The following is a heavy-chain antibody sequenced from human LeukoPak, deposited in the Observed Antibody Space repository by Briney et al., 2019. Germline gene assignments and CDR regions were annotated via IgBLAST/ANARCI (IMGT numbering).Heavy chain of an antibody. CDR1: GFTFSNYG. CDR2: IWCDGSNK. Sequence: GGSLRLSCAASGFTFSNYGMHWVRQAPGKGLEWVAIIWCDGSNKYYADSVKGRFTISRDNSKNTLYLQMNSLRADDTAVYYCARGETTPIWGQGTMVTVSS. J-gene: IGHJ3*02. V-gene: IGHV3-33*08. D-gene: IGHD2-15*01. CDR3: ARGETTPI.